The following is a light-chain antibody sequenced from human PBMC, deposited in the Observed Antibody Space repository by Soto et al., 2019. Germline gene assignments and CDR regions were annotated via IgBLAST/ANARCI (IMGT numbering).Light chain of an antibody. Sequence: QSVLTQPPSASGSPGQSVTISCTGTNSDVGGYNYVSRYQQYPGKAPKLIIYEVNERPSGVPDRFSGSKSGNTASLTVSGLQTVDEADYYCSSYAGSNWYVFGTGTKVTVL. CDR2: EVN. V-gene: IGLV2-8*01. CDR3: SSYAGSNWYV. J-gene: IGLJ1*01. CDR1: NSDVGGYNY.